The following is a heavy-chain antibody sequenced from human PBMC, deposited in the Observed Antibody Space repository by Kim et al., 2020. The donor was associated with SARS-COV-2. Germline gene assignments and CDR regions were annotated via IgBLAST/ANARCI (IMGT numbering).Heavy chain of an antibody. J-gene: IGHJ5*02. D-gene: IGHD6-6*01. CDR1: GFTFDDYA. CDR2: ISWNSGSI. Sequence: GGSLRLSCAASGFTFDDYAMHWVRQAPGKGLEWVSGISWNSGSIGYADSVKDRFTISRDNAKNSLYLQMNSLRAEDTALYYCAKDGGQLGGGLHWFDPWGQGTLVTVSS. V-gene: IGHV3-9*01. CDR3: AKDGGQLGGGLHWFDP.